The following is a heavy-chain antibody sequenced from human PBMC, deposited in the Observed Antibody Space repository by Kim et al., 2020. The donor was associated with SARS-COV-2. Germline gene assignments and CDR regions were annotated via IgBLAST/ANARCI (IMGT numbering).Heavy chain of an antibody. Sequence: GGSLRLSCAASGFTFSNFEMNWVRQAPGKALEWVSSISVTTRTIYYADSVKGRFTISRENALNSLYLQMSGLRPEDTGIYYCAREHGAVAGYGADYDALDSGSQGTMVTVSS. V-gene: IGHV3-48*03. J-gene: IGHJ3*02. CDR1: GFTFSNFE. D-gene: IGHD6-19*01. CDR2: ISVTTRTI. CDR3: AREHGAVAGYGADYDALDS.